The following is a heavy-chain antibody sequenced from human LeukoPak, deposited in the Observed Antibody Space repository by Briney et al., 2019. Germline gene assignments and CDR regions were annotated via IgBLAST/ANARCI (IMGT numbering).Heavy chain of an antibody. CDR1: GYTFTSYG. CDR3: ARGSSPYCSAGNCYIDY. D-gene: IGHD2-15*01. J-gene: IGHJ4*02. V-gene: IGHV1-18*04. Sequence: ASVKVSCRASGYTFTSYGISWVRQVPGQGLEWMGWISTYNDNTYSAQKFQGRVTMTTDTSTSTAYMEVRSLRSDDTGVYYCARGSSPYCSAGNCYIDYWGQGTLVTVSS. CDR2: ISTYNDNT.